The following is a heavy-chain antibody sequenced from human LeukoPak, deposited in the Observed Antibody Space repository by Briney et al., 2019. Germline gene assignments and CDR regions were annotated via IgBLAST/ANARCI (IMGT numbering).Heavy chain of an antibody. J-gene: IGHJ5*02. CDR1: GGSISSGDYY. CDR2: IYYSGST. Sequence: SQTLSLTCTVSGGSISSGDYYWSWIRQPPGKGLEWIGYIYYSGSTSYNPSLKSRVTILVDTSKNQFSLKLSSVTAADTAVYYCARLPEGSSWYMVPFAPWFDPWGQGTLVTVSS. V-gene: IGHV4-30-4*08. D-gene: IGHD6-13*01. CDR3: ARLPEGSSWYMVPFAPWFDP.